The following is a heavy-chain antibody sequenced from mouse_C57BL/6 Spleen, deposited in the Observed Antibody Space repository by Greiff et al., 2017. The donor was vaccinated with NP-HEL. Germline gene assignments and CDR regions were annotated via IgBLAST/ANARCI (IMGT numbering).Heavy chain of an antibody. J-gene: IGHJ2*01. CDR2: IYPRSGNT. CDR3: ARSGTTVVAAYYFDY. D-gene: IGHD1-1*01. Sequence: VQRVESGAELARPGASVKLSCKASGYTFTSYGISWVKQRTGQGLEWIGEIYPRSGNTYYNEKFKGKATLTADKSSSTAYMELRSLTSEDSAVYFCARSGTTVVAAYYFDYWGQGTTLTVSS. CDR1: GYTFTSYG. V-gene: IGHV1-81*01.